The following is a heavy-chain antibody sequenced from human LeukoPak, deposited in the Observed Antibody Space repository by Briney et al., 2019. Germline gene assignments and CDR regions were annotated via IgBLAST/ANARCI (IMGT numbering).Heavy chain of an antibody. CDR1: GFMFSNYW. Sequence: GGSLRLSCAASGFMFSNYWMGWVRQAPGKGLEWVANIRQDGSDKYYVESVRGRFTISRDDAQNSLYLQMNSLRGDDSGVYYCGTWGITAALDRWGQGTLVTVSS. CDR2: IRQDGSDK. D-gene: IGHD1-20*01. V-gene: IGHV3-7*01. J-gene: IGHJ5*01. CDR3: GTWGITAALDR.